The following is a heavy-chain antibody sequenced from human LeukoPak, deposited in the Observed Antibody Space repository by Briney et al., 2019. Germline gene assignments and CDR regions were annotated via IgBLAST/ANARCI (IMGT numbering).Heavy chain of an antibody. V-gene: IGHV4-39*01. J-gene: IGHJ5*02. CDR3: ARQPHAFDNWFDP. CDR1: GGSISSSSYY. Sequence: SETLSLTCTVSGGSISSSSYYWGWIRQPPGKGLEWIGNIHYRGNTYYNPSLKNRVTISVDTSKNQFSLKVNSVTAADTAVYSCARQPHAFDNWFDPWGQGTLVTVSS. D-gene: IGHD3-10*01. CDR2: IHYRGNT.